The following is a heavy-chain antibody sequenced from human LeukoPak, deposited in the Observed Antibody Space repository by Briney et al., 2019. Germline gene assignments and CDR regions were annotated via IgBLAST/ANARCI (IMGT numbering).Heavy chain of an antibody. CDR2: INTNTENP. D-gene: IGHD5-18*01. CDR3: GRDPKLGIRGYTYGYIDY. Sequence: ASVKVSCKTSGYTFTSYAINWVRQAPGQGLEWMGWINTNTENPTYAQGFTGRYVFSLDTSVSTTYLQISGLKADDTAVYYCGRDPKLGIRGYTYGYIDYWGQGTLVTVSS. CDR1: GYTFTSYA. J-gene: IGHJ4*02. V-gene: IGHV7-4-1*02.